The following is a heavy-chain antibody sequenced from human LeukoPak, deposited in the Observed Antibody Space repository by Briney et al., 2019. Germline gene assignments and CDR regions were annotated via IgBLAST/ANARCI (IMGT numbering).Heavy chain of an antibody. Sequence: SETLSLTCTVSGASISSKNYFWGWIRQPPGKGLEWIGTTYYSGSPPYYNPSLESRVTISLDTSSNQFSLRLTSVTAADTAVYYCARRTALAGGVFDYWGQGTLVTASS. CDR3: ARRTALAGGVFDY. CDR1: GASISSKNYF. CDR2: TYYSGSPP. D-gene: IGHD6-19*01. J-gene: IGHJ4*02. V-gene: IGHV4-39*01.